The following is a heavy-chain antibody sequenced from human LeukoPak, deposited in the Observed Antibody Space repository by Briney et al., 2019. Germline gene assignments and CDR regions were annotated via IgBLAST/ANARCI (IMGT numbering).Heavy chain of an antibody. D-gene: IGHD3-10*01. J-gene: IGHJ4*02. CDR1: GGSISSYY. V-gene: IGHV4-59*01. CDR3: ARDHGSGSYSRHAYYFDY. Sequence: SETLSLTCTVSGGSISSYYWSWIRQPLGKGLEWIGYIYYSGSTNYNPSLKSRVTISVDTSKNQFSLKLSSVTAADTAVYYCARDHGSGSYSRHAYYFDYWGQGTLVTVSS. CDR2: IYYSGST.